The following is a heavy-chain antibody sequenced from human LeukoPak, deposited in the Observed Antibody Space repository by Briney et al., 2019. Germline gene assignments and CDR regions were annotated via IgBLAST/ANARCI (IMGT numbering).Heavy chain of an antibody. J-gene: IGHJ4*02. CDR3: AKDLFRGYSYGYLVY. CDR1: GFTFSTYG. Sequence: PGGSLRLSCAASGFTFSTYGMHWVRQAPGKGLEWVAFIRYDGSNKYYVDSVKGRFTISRDNSKNTLYLQMNSLRAEDTAVYYCAKDLFRGYSYGYLVYWGQGTLVTVSS. V-gene: IGHV3-30*02. D-gene: IGHD5-18*01. CDR2: IRYDGSNK.